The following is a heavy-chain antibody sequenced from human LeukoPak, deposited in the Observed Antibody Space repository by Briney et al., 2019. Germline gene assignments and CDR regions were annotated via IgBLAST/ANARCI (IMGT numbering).Heavy chain of an antibody. CDR2: IYYSGST. D-gene: IGHD1-14*01. V-gene: IGHV4-39*01. CDR1: GGSISSYY. CDR3: ARLVGPGNNWFDP. Sequence: PSETLSLTCTVSGGSISSYYWGWIRQPPGKGLEWIGSIYYSGSTYYNPSLKSRVTISVDTSKNQFSLKLSSVTAADTAVYYCARLVGPGNNWFDPWGQGTLVTVSS. J-gene: IGHJ5*02.